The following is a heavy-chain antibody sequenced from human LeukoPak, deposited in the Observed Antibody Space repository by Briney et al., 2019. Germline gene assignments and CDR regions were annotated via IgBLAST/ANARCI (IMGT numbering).Heavy chain of an antibody. CDR3: ARVVPRGSNWFDP. J-gene: IGHJ5*02. D-gene: IGHD3-10*01. V-gene: IGHV1-2*02. Sequence: ASVKVSCKASGYTFTGYYMHWVRQAPGQGLEWMGWINPNSGGTNYARKFQGRVTMTRDTSISTAYMELSRLRSDDTAVYYCARVVPRGSNWFDPWGQGTLVTVSS. CDR2: INPNSGGT. CDR1: GYTFTGYY.